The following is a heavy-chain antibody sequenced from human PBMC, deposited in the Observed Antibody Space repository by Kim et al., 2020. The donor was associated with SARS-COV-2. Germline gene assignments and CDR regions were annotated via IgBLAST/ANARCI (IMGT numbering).Heavy chain of an antibody. CDR3: ASENQGRGYSGYDWFEYYYGMDV. Sequence: GGSLRLSCAASGFTFSSYAMHWVRQAPGKGLEWVAVISYDGSNKFYADSVKGRFTISRDNSKNTLYLQMNSLRAEDTAVYYCASENQGRGYSGYDWFEYYYGMDVWGQGTTVTVSS. CDR2: ISYDGSNK. V-gene: IGHV3-30-3*01. J-gene: IGHJ6*02. D-gene: IGHD5-12*01. CDR1: GFTFSSYA.